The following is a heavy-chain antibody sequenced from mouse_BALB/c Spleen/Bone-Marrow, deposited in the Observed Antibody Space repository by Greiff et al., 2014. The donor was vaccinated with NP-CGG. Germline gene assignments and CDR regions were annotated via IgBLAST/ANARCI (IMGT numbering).Heavy chain of an antibody. CDR2: IYPSTGYT. CDR3: AGGRFAY. Sequence: VQLQQSGAELAKPGASVKMSCKASGYTFTNYWMHWVKQRPGQGLEWIGYIYPSTGYTEYNQKFKDKATLTSDKSSSTAYMQPSSLTSEDSAVYYCAGGRFAYWGQGTLVTVSA. J-gene: IGHJ3*01. CDR1: GYTFTNYW. V-gene: IGHV1-7*01. D-gene: IGHD1-1*02.